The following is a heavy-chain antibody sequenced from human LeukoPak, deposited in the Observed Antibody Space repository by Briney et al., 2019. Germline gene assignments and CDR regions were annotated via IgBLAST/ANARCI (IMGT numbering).Heavy chain of an antibody. CDR2: INHSGST. CDR1: GGSFSGYY. J-gene: IGHJ4*02. CDR3: ARAQDFSDSSGPNYLDF. Sequence: SETLSLTCAVYGGSFSGYYWSWIRQPPGKGLGWIGEINHSGSTNYNPSLKSRVTISVDTSKNQFSLKLLSVTAADTAVYYCARAQDFSDSSGPNYLDFWGQGILVTVSS. D-gene: IGHD3-22*01. V-gene: IGHV4-34*01.